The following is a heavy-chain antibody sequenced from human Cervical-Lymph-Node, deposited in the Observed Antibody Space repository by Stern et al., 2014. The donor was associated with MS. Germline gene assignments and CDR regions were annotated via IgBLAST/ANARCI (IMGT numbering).Heavy chain of an antibody. Sequence: VQLVESGGGVVQPGRSLRLSCAASGFTFSSYAMHWVRQAPGKGLERVAVISYDGSNKYYADSVKGRFTISRDNSKNTLYLQMNSLRAEDTAVYYCAREPTGRPFDYWGQGTLVTVSS. D-gene: IGHD4-11*01. CDR2: ISYDGSNK. CDR1: GFTFSSYA. V-gene: IGHV3-30*01. CDR3: AREPTGRPFDY. J-gene: IGHJ4*02.